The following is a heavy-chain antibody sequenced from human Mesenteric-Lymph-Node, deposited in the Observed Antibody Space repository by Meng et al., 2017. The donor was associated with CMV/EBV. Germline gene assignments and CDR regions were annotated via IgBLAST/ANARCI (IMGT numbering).Heavy chain of an antibody. CDR2: IKQDGSEK. D-gene: IGHD6-13*01. J-gene: IGHJ4*02. V-gene: IGHV3-7*01. Sequence: GGSLRLSCAASGFTFSSYWMSWVRQAPGKGLEWVANIKQDGSEKYYVDSVKGRFTISRDNAKNSLYLQMNSLRADDTAVYYCARGPPQYSSTWYYFDYWGQGTLVTVSS. CDR3: ARGPPQYSSTWYYFDY. CDR1: GFTFSSYW.